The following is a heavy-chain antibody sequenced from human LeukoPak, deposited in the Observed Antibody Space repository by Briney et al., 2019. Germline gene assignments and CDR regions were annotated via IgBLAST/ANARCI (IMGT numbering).Heavy chain of an antibody. V-gene: IGHV3-43*02. CDR3: AKDTYYYDSSGYEGPSFDY. Sequence: GGSLRLSCAAPGFTFDDYAMHWVRQAPGKGLEWVSLISGDGGSTYYADSVKGRFTISRDNSKNSLYLQMNSLRTEDTALYYCAKDTYYYDSSGYEGPSFDYWGQGTLVTVSS. CDR1: GFTFDDYA. D-gene: IGHD3-22*01. J-gene: IGHJ4*02. CDR2: ISGDGGST.